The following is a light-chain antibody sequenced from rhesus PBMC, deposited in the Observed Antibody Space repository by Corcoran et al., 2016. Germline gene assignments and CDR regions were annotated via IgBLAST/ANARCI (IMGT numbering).Light chain of an antibody. Sequence: QVILTQSPATLSLSPGERATLSCRASQSVSSYLAWYQQKPGQAPRLLIYGASSRATGIPDRCSGSGSGTDFTLPISSLGPEDVGVYHCYQHSSGYSFGQGTKVEIK. V-gene: IGKV3-10*01. CDR3: YQHSSGYS. CDR1: QSVSSY. J-gene: IGKJ2*01. CDR2: GAS.